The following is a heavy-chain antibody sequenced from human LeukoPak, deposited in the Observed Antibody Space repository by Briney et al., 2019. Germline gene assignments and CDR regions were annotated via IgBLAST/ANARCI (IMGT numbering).Heavy chain of an antibody. CDR3: ARARYYDFWSGYYNGASDY. CDR1: GFTFSSYW. V-gene: IGHV3-74*01. D-gene: IGHD3-3*01. Sequence: GGSLRLSCAASGFTFSSYWMHWVRQAPGKGLVWVPRINSDGSSTSYADSVKGRFTISRDNAKNTLYLQMNSLRAEDTAVYYCARARYYDFWSGYYNGASDYWGQGTLVTVSS. J-gene: IGHJ4*02. CDR2: INSDGSST.